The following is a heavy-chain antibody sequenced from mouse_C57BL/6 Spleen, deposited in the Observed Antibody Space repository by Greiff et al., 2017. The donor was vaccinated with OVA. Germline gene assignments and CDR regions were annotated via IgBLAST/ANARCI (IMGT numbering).Heavy chain of an antibody. Sequence: QVQLQQPGAELVRPGTSVKLSCKASGYTFTSYWMHWVKQRPGQGLEWIGVTDPSDSYTNYNQKFKGKATLTVDTSSSTAYMQLSSLTSEDSAVYYCARMGSSGYAYWGQGTLVTVSA. V-gene: IGHV1-59*01. D-gene: IGHD3-2*02. CDR3: ARMGSSGYAY. J-gene: IGHJ3*01. CDR2: TDPSDSYT. CDR1: GYTFTSYW.